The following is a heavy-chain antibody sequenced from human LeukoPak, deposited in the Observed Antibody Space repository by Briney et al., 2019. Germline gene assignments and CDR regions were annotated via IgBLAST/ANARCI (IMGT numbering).Heavy chain of an antibody. CDR3: ARGTSQQWLVYDSSGYHDY. CDR1: GFTFSSYW. D-gene: IGHD3-22*01. CDR2: INSDGSST. Sequence: PGGSLRLSCAASGFTFSSYWMHWVRQAPGKGLVWVSRINSDGSSTSYADSVKGRFTISRDNAKNTLYLQMNSLRAEDTAVYYCARGTSQQWLVYDSSGYHDYWGQGTLVTVSS. J-gene: IGHJ4*02. V-gene: IGHV3-74*01.